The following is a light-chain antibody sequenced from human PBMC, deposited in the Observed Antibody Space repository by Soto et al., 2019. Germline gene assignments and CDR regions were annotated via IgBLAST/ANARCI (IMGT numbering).Light chain of an antibody. V-gene: IGKV3-20*01. CDR1: QSVSSSY. J-gene: IGKJ2*01. CDR3: QQCGSSSFT. Sequence: EIVLTQSPGTLSLSSGERATLSCRASQSVSSSYLAWYQQKPGRAPRLLVYATSSRATGIPDRFSGSGSGTDFTLTISRLEPEDFAVYYCQQCGSSSFTFGQGTKLEIK. CDR2: ATS.